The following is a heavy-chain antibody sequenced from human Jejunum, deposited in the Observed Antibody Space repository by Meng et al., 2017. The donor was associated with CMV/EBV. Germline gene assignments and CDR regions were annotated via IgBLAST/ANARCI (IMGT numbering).Heavy chain of an antibody. D-gene: IGHD3-3*01. Sequence: ISWVRQGAETRVEWVAISYVNHSGSVAYYANTLDGRFLIARDSSKKAVDLEMRDLRREDTAVYYCAKALTTFGMLRKFYYFDQWGHGALVTVSS. CDR3: AKALTTFGMLRKFYYFDQ. CDR2: VNHSGSVA. V-gene: IGHV3-23*05. J-gene: IGHJ4*01.